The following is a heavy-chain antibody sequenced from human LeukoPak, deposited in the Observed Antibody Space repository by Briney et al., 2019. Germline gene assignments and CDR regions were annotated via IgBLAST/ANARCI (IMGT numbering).Heavy chain of an antibody. CDR1: GLSFSYYW. CDR3: ASGYTYVRLGDH. CDR2: TNLHGTTV. V-gene: IGHV3-74*01. D-gene: IGHD5-18*01. J-gene: IGHJ4*02. Sequence: GGSLRLSCAVSGLSFSYYWMHWVRQAPGKGLVWVARTNLHGTTVDYADSVKGRFTISRDNAKNTLFLQMNSLRAEDTAVYYCASGYTYVRLGDHWGQGTLVTVSS.